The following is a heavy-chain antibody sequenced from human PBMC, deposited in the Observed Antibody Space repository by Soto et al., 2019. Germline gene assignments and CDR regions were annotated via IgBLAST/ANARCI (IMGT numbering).Heavy chain of an antibody. CDR1: GFTFSSYG. V-gene: IGHV3-30*03. D-gene: IGHD4-17*01. CDR2: ISYDGTNN. Sequence: PGGSLRLSCAASGFTFSSYGMHWVRQAPCKGLEWVAVISYDGTNNYYTESVKGRFTISRDNAKNTVYLQMNSLRADDTAVYYCARDQTTGDWFDAWGQGALVTVSS. J-gene: IGHJ5*02. CDR3: ARDQTTGDWFDA.